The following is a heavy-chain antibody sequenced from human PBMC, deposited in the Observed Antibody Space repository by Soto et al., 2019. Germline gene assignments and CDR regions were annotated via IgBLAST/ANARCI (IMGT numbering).Heavy chain of an antibody. V-gene: IGHV3-49*03. D-gene: IGHD4-17*01. CDR2: IRSKAYGGTT. CDR3: TRLTYRDYLPSFDY. Sequence: GWSLRLSCIATGFTFGDYALSWFRLAPLKGLEWVGFIRSKAYGGTTEYVASVKGRFTISRDDSKSIAYLQMNSLKTEDTPVYYCTRLTYRDYLPSFDYWGQGTLVTVSS. J-gene: IGHJ4*02. CDR1: GFTFGDYA.